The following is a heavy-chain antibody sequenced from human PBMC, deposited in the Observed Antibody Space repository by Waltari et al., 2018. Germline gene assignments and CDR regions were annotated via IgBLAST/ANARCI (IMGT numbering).Heavy chain of an antibody. D-gene: IGHD3-22*01. Sequence: VQLQESGPGLVKPSETLSLSCDVSGDSITSHFWSWIRQAPGTGLEWIGYMYFRGTHKYNPSLKSRVTISRDTSKNHFSLNLISVPAADTAIYYCARLPRGSVIIGAFDIWGQGTQVTVSS. CDR2: MYFRGTH. CDR1: GDSITSHF. CDR3: ARLPRGSVIIGAFDI. V-gene: IGHV4-59*11. J-gene: IGHJ3*02.